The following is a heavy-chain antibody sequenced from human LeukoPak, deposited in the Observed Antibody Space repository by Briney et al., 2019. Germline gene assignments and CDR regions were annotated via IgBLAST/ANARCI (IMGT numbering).Heavy chain of an antibody. V-gene: IGHV1-69*04. J-gene: IGHJ4*02. CDR2: IIPILNIP. CDR1: GGTFNTYA. Sequence: SVKVSCKASGGTFNTYAINWVRQAPGQGLEWMGRIIPILNIPNYAQKFQGRVTITADKSTSTAYLDLSRLRSEDTAVYYCAIGSGYCSGNSCPSIDYWGQGTLVTVSS. D-gene: IGHD2-15*01. CDR3: AIGSGYCSGNSCPSIDY.